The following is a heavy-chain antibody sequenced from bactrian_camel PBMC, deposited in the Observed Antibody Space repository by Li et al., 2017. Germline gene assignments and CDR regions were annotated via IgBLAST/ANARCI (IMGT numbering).Heavy chain of an antibody. CDR2: LYAGVTT. CDR3: AADQRRAWSDYRALHSTSYDY. J-gene: IGHJ4*01. D-gene: IGHD4*01. V-gene: IGHV3S53*01. CDR1: GYKYNTAS. Sequence: VQLVESGGGSVQPGGSLTLSCAASGYKYNTASIAWFREAPGKEREGVASLYAGVTTFYAASVKGRFTIFQDAGRNTFYLKMNSLKPEDSAMYYCAADQRRAWSDYRALHSTSYDYWGQGPRSPSP.